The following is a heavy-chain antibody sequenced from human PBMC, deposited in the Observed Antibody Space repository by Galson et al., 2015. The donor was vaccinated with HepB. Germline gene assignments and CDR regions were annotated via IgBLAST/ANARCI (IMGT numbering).Heavy chain of an antibody. CDR2: LSSNGGST. CDR1: GLTLSSID. Sequence: SLRLSCAASGLTLSSIDMHWVRQAPGKGLEYVTVLSSNGGSTHYAESVKGRFTISSDNSKNMLHFQMSSLRDEDTAVYYCMGSAWQLEREFDYWGQGIPVTVSS. D-gene: IGHD1-1*01. V-gene: IGHV3-64D*06. CDR3: MGSAWQLEREFDY. J-gene: IGHJ4*02.